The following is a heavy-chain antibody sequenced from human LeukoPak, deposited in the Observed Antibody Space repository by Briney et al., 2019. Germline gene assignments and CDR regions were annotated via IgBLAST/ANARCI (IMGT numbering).Heavy chain of an antibody. D-gene: IGHD5-24*01. CDR3: ARQRDGYDPDAFDI. CDR2: INFNSGGT. V-gene: IGHV1-2*02. CDR1: GYSFTAYY. J-gene: IGHJ3*02. Sequence: ASVKVSCKASGYSFTAYYMHWVRQAPRQGPEWMGWINFNSGGTNYAQKFQGRVTMTRDTSASTTYMELGRLRSDDTAVYYCARQRDGYDPDAFDIWGQGTTVTVSS.